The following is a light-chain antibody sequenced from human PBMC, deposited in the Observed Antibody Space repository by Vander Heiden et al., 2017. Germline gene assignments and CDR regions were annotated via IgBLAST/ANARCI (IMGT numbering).Light chain of an antibody. CDR2: EVT. Sequence: QSALTQPPSESGSPGQSVTVSCTGTSSDVGGYKYVSWYQQHPGKPPKLMIYEVTKRPSGVPDRFSGSKSGNTASLTVSGLQAEDEADYYCISYAGSNNLVFGGGTKLTVL. CDR1: SSDVGGYKY. J-gene: IGLJ2*01. CDR3: ISYAGSNNLV. V-gene: IGLV2-8*01.